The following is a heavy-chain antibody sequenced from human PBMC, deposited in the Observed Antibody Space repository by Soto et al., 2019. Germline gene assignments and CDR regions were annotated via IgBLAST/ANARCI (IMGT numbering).Heavy chain of an antibody. CDR2: IITIFSTA. CDR1: GGTLSSYA. J-gene: IGHJ6*02. D-gene: IGHD2-15*01. CDR3: ARSQGGSSSLDIYYYYYYGMDV. Sequence: QVQLVQSGAEVKKPGSSVKVSCKAPGGTLSSYAISWVRQAPGQGLEWMGGIITIFSTAKYAQKFQGRVTITADESTSTGYMELSSLRSEYTAVYYCARSQGGSSSLDIYYYYYYGMDVWGQGTTVTVSS. V-gene: IGHV1-69*01.